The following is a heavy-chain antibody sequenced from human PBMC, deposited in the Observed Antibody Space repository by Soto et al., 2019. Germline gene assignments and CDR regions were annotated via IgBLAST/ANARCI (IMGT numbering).Heavy chain of an antibody. Sequence: QVQLVQSGAEVKKPGASVKVSCKASGYTFTSYDINWVRQATGQGLEWMGWMNPNSGNTGYAQKFQGRVTMTRNTSISTAYMELSSLRSEDTAVYYCARNMIAVADLDFDPWGQGTLVTVSS. V-gene: IGHV1-8*01. J-gene: IGHJ5*02. CDR3: ARNMIAVADLDFDP. D-gene: IGHD6-19*01. CDR1: GYTFTSYD. CDR2: MNPNSGNT.